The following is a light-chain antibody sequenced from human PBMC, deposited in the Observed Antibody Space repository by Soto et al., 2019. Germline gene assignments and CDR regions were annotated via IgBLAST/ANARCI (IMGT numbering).Light chain of an antibody. J-gene: IGKJ4*01. Sequence: EIVMTQSPATLSVSPGERASLSCRASQSVYSNLAWYQHKPGQAPRLLIFDASTRATGIPARFSGSGSGTEFTLTINSLQSEDFAVYYCHQHSNWPLTVGGGTKVGIK. V-gene: IGKV3-15*01. CDR3: HQHSNWPLT. CDR2: DAS. CDR1: QSVYSN.